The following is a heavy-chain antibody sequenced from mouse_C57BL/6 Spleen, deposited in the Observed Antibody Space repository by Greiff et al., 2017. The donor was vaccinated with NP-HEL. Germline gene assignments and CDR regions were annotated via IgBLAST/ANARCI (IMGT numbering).Heavy chain of an antibody. CDR2: IDPEDGDT. Sequence: VQLKQSGAELVRPGASVKLSCTASGFNIKDYYMHWVKQRPEQGLEWIGRIDPEDGDTEYAPKFQGKATMTADTSSNTAYLQLSSLTSEDTAVYYCTGGYDGRYYFDYWGQGTTLTVSS. D-gene: IGHD2-2*01. J-gene: IGHJ2*01. V-gene: IGHV14-1*01. CDR3: TGGYDGRYYFDY. CDR1: GFNIKDYY.